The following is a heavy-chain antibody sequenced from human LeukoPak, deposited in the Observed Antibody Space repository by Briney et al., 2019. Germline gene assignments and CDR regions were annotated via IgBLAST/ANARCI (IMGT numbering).Heavy chain of an antibody. CDR2: ISWNSGSI. V-gene: IGHV3-9*01. J-gene: IGHJ3*02. Sequence: PGGSLRLSCAASGFTFDDYVMHWVRQAPGKGLEWVSGISWNSGSIGYADSVKGRFTISRDNAKNSLYLQMNSLRAEDTALYYCAKDMEPLGYCSGGSCYSVAFDIWGQGTMVTVSS. CDR3: AKDMEPLGYCSGGSCYSVAFDI. CDR1: GFTFDDYV. D-gene: IGHD2-15*01.